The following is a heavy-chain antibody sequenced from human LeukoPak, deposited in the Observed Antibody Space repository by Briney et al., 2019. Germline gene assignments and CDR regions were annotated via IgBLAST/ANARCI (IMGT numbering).Heavy chain of an antibody. D-gene: IGHD2-15*01. CDR2: TYSDVNT. CDR1: GFTVSSNY. Sequence: PGGSLRLSCAASGFTVSSNYMSWVRQAPGKGLEWVSITYSDVNTNYADSVKGRFTISRDNSKNTLSLQMNSPRAEDTVVYYCARKDDLFNAAFDIWGQGTVVTVSS. CDR3: ARKDDLFNAAFDI. J-gene: IGHJ3*02. V-gene: IGHV3-53*01.